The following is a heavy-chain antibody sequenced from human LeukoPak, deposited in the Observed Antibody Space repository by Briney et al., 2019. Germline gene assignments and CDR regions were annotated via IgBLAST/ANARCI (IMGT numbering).Heavy chain of an antibody. D-gene: IGHD6-19*01. CDR1: GFTFSSYA. CDR3: ARDMVHSSGWYTGVTDY. J-gene: IGHJ4*02. V-gene: IGHV3-23*01. CDR2: ISGSGGST. Sequence: GGSLRLSCAASGFTFSSYAMSWVRQAPGKGLEWVSAISGSGGSTYYADSVKGRFTISRDNSKNTLYLQMNSLRAEDTAVYYCARDMVHSSGWYTGVTDYWGQGTLVTVSS.